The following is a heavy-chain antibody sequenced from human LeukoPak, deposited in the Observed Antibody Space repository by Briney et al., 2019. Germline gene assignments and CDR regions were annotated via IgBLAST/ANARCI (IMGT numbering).Heavy chain of an antibody. CDR3: ARDITSRISGDFDL. D-gene: IGHD3-10*01. CDR2: LSSTSRYM. CDR1: GFTFSDYS. V-gene: IGHV3-21*01. Sequence: GGSLRLSCAASGFTFSDYSMNWVRQAPGKGLEWVSSLSSTSRYMYYADSVKGRFTISRDNAKSSLLLQMNSLRAEDTAVYYCARDITSRISGDFDLWGQGTMVAVSS. J-gene: IGHJ3*01.